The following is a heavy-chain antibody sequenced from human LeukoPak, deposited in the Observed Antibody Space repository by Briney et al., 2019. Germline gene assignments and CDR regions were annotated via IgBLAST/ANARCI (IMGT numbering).Heavy chain of an antibody. Sequence: PGGSLRLSCAASGFTFSSYWMHWVRQAPGKGLVWVSRINSDGSSTSYADSVKGRFTISRDNAKNTLYLQMSSLRAEDTAVYYCARGDLRRAIDYWGQGTLVTVSS. CDR2: INSDGSST. V-gene: IGHV3-74*01. D-gene: IGHD1-26*01. CDR1: GFTFSSYW. CDR3: ARGDLRRAIDY. J-gene: IGHJ4*02.